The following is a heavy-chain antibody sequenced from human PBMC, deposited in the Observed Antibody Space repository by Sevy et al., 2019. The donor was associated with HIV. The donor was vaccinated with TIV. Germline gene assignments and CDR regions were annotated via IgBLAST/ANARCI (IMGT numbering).Heavy chain of an antibody. CDR1: GFTFSSYG. CDR3: AKDLADYIWGSYRYTFDAFDI. CDR2: IRYDGSNK. Sequence: GESLKISCAASGFTFSSYGMHWVRQAPGKGLEWVAFIRYDGSNKYYADSVKGRFTISRDNSKNTLYLQMNSLRAEDTAVYYCAKDLADYIWGSYRYTFDAFDIWGQGTMVTVSS. J-gene: IGHJ3*02. V-gene: IGHV3-30*02. D-gene: IGHD3-16*02.